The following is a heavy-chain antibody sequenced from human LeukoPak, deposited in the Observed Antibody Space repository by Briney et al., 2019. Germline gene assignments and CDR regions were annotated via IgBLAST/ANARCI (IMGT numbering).Heavy chain of an antibody. CDR2: IYYSGDT. CDR3: ARQTGSGLFILP. D-gene: IGHD3/OR15-3a*01. CDR1: DGAIAGYS. Sequence: SETLSLTCTVSDGAIAGYSWSWIRQAPGKGLEWIGYIYYSGDTNYNPSLQSRVTVSVDTSKNQFSLRLTSVTAADTAVYYCARQTGSGLFILPGGQGTLVTVSS. V-gene: IGHV4-59*08. J-gene: IGHJ4*02.